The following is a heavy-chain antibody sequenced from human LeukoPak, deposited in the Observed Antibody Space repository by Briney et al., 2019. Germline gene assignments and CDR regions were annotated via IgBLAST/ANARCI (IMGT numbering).Heavy chain of an antibody. J-gene: IGHJ6*02. CDR2: IIPIFGTA. Sequence: SVKVSCKASGGTFISYAISWVRQAPGQGLEWMGGIIPIFGTANYAQKFQGRVTITADESTSTAYMELSSLRSEDTAVYYCASVVGAVYYYYGMDVWGQGTTVTVSS. D-gene: IGHD1-26*01. V-gene: IGHV1-69*13. CDR3: ASVVGAVYYYYGMDV. CDR1: GGTFISYA.